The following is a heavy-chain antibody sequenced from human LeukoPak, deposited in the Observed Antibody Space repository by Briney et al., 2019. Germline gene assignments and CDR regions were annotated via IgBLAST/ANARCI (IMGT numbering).Heavy chain of an antibody. J-gene: IGHJ4*02. V-gene: IGHV1-2*02. Sequence: GASVKVSCKASGYTFTGYYMHWVRQAPGQGLEWMGWINPNSGGTNYAQKFQGRVTMTRDTSISTAYMELSRLRSDDTAVYYCARATPPYHSGSDLDYWGQGTLVTVSS. CDR3: ARATPPYHSGSDLDY. D-gene: IGHD1-26*01. CDR2: INPNSGGT. CDR1: GYTFTGYY.